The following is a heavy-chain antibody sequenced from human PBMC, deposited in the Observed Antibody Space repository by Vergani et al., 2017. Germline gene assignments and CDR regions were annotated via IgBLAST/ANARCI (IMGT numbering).Heavy chain of an antibody. Sequence: EVQLVESGGGLIHPGGSLRLSCEGSGFSFSGYWMHWVRQSPEKGLVWVSRIKSDGSITNYADSVKGRFTISRDTSKNTLHLQINNLRVEDTAVYYCARGNYYGSGTYVDPWGQGTLVSVSS. D-gene: IGHD3-10*01. CDR2: IKSDGSIT. CDR3: ARGNYYGSGTYVDP. J-gene: IGHJ5*02. V-gene: IGHV3-74*01. CDR1: GFSFSGYW.